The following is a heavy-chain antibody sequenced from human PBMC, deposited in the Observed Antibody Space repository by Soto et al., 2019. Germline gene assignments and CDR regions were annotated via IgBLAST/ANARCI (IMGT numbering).Heavy chain of an antibody. CDR2: IIPIFGTA. V-gene: IGHV1-69*06. CDR1: GGTFSSYA. CDR3: ARDPGVAVAGHGDY. Sequence: SVKVSCKASGGTFSSYAISWVRQAPGQGLEWMGGIIPIFGTANYAQKFQGRVTITADKSTSTAYMELSSLRSEDTAVYYCARDPGVAVAGHGDYWGQGTLVTVSS. D-gene: IGHD6-19*01. J-gene: IGHJ4*02.